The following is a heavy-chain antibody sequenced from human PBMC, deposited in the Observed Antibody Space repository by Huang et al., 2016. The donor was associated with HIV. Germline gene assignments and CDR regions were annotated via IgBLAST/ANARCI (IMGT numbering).Heavy chain of an antibody. D-gene: IGHD6-19*01. CDR3: TTESESSGWTMDHDAFDI. CDR2: IKSKTEGETT. J-gene: IGHJ3*02. Sequence: EVQLVESGGGLVKPGGSLRLSCAASGFPFSNAWMSWVRQAPGKGLEGVGRIKSKTEGETTDYAAPVKGRFTISRDDSKNTLYLQMNSLKTEDTAVYYCTTESESSGWTMDHDAFDIWGQGTMVTVSS. CDR1: GFPFSNAW. V-gene: IGHV3-15*01.